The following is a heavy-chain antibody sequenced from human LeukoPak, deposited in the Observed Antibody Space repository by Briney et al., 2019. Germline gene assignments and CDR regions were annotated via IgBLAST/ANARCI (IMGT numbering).Heavy chain of an antibody. CDR3: AKEYGSGSYFVDY. CDR1: GFTFSSYA. Sequence: QSGGSLRLPCAASGFTFSSYAMSWVRQAPGKGLEWVSGISGGGGSTYYADSVKGRFTISRDNSKNTLYLQMNSLRAEDTAIYYCAKEYGSGSYFVDYWGQGTLVTVSS. J-gene: IGHJ4*02. CDR2: ISGGGGST. V-gene: IGHV3-23*01. D-gene: IGHD3-10*01.